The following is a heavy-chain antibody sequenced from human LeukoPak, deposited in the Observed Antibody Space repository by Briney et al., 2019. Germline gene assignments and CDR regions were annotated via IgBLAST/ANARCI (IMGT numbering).Heavy chain of an antibody. CDR3: ANIRGGDYFGATSYFYLDG. J-gene: IGHJ6*03. D-gene: IGHD2-21*02. V-gene: IGHV4-59*01. Sequence: SETLSLTCTVSGGSISDYSWTWVRQPPGRGLEWIGYIYNTGNTNYEPSLKGRVSISVDTYKNHFSLKLSSVNGADTAVYFCANIRGGDYFGATSYFYLDGWGEGNTVTVSS. CDR2: IYNTGNT. CDR1: GGSISDYS.